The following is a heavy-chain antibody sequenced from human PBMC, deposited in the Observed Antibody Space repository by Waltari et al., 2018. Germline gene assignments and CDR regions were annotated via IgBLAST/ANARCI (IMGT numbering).Heavy chain of an antibody. CDR1: GFTFSSYA. CDR3: AKGPIMITFGGVIVKGGAYYFDY. CDR2: ISGNGGST. D-gene: IGHD3-16*02. V-gene: IGHV3-23*04. J-gene: IGHJ4*02. Sequence: EVQLVESGGGLVQPGGSLRLSCAASGFTFSSYAMSWVRQAPGKGLEWVSAISGNGGSTYYADSVKGRFTISIDKSKSTLYLQRNSLRAEDTAVYYCAKGPIMITFGGVIVKGGAYYFDYWGQGTLVTVSS.